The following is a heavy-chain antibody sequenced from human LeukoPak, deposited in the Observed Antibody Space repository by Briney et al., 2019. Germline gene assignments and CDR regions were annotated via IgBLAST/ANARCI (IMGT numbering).Heavy chain of an antibody. J-gene: IGHJ6*02. V-gene: IGHV4-30-4*01. CDR1: GGSISSGDYY. CDR2: IYYSGTT. Sequence: SETLSLTCTVSGGSISSGDYYWSRIRQPPGKGLEWIGYIYYSGTTYYNPSLKSRVTISVDTSKNQFSLKLSSVTAADTAVYYCARYMTTVTLTYYYYYGMDVWGQGTTVTVSS. D-gene: IGHD4-17*01. CDR3: ARYMTTVTLTYYYYYGMDV.